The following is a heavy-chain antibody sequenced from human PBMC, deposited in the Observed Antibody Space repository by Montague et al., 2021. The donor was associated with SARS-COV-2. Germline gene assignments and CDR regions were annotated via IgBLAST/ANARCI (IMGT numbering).Heavy chain of an antibody. CDR3: ARETYTSGWFQQFDY. CDR2: IYYSGTT. Sequence: SETLSLTCTVSGGSIGSSNYYWGWIRQPPGKGLEWIGSIYYSGTTYYNPSLQSRVTISVDTSNEQFSLKLSSVTAADTAVYYCARETYTSGWFQQFDYWGQGTLVTVSS. V-gene: IGHV4-39*01. CDR1: GGSIGSSNYY. J-gene: IGHJ4*02. D-gene: IGHD6-19*01.